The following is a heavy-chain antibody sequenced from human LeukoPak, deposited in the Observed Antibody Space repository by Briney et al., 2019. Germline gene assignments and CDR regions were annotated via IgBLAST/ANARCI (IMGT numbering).Heavy chain of an antibody. CDR1: GGSISSYY. V-gene: IGHV4-59*01. Sequence: SETLSLTCSVSGGSISSYYWSWIRQPPGKGLGWIGCVSYSGTTKYSPSLKSRVTISVDTSKNQFSLKLSSVTAADTAVYYCARGNGDYVEYFQHWGQGTLVTVSS. CDR2: VSYSGTT. D-gene: IGHD4-17*01. CDR3: ARGNGDYVEYFQH. J-gene: IGHJ1*01.